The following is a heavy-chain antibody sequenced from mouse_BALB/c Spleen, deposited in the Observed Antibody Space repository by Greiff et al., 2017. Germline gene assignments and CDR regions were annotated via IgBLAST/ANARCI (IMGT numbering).Heavy chain of an antibody. CDR1: GYTFTDYE. CDR2: IDPETGGT. D-gene: IGHD1-1*01. CDR3: TRGYGSSYFDY. Sequence: QVQLKESGAELVRPGASVTLSCKASGYTFTDYEMHWVKQTPVHGLEWIGAIDPETGGTAYNQKFKGKATLTADKSSSTAYMELRSLTSEDSAVYYCTRGYGSSYFDYWGQGTTLTVSS. J-gene: IGHJ2*01. V-gene: IGHV1-15*01.